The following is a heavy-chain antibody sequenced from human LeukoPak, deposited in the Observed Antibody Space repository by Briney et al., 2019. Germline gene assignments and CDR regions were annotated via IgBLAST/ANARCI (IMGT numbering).Heavy chain of an antibody. D-gene: IGHD6-19*01. CDR2: ISGSGGSR. V-gene: IGHV3-23*01. CDR3: AKSYSSFGDYFDY. Sequence: GGSLRLSCAASGFTFSSYAMSWVRQAPGKGLEWVSAISGSGGSRYYADSVKGRFTLSRDNSRNTLYLQMKRLRAEGTAVYYCAKSYSSFGDYFDYWGQGTLVTVSS. CDR1: GFTFSSYA. J-gene: IGHJ4*02.